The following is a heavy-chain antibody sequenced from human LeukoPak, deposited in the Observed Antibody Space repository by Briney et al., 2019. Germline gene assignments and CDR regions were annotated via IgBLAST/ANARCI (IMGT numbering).Heavy chain of an antibody. D-gene: IGHD2-21*01. Sequence: GGSLRLSCAASGFTFSSYSINWVRQAPGKGLEWVSYISSSSSTIYYADSVKGRFTISRDNAKNSLYLQMNSLRAEDTAVYYCASEIVGSRYYYYYMDVWGKGTTVTVSS. CDR2: ISSSSSTI. CDR1: GFTFSSYS. CDR3: ASEIVGSRYYYYYMDV. J-gene: IGHJ6*03. V-gene: IGHV3-48*01.